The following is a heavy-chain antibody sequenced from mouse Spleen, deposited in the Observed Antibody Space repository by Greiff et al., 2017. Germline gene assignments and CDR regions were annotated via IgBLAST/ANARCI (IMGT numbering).Heavy chain of an antibody. V-gene: IGHV3-6*01. J-gene: IGHJ1*01. D-gene: IGHD2-10*02. CDR3: ARKKYGNYWYFDV. CDR1: GYSITSGYY. CDR2: ISYDGSN. Sequence: VQLKESGPGLVKPSQSLSLTCSVTGYSITSGYYWNWIRQFPGNKLEWMGYISYDGSNNYNPSLKNRISITRDTSKNQFFLKLNSVTTEDTATYYCARKKYGNYWYFDVWGAGTTVTVSS.